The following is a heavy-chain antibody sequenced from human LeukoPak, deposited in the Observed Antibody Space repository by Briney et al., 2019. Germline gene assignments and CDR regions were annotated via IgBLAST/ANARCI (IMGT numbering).Heavy chain of an antibody. V-gene: IGHV3-23*01. CDR1: GFTFSSYA. D-gene: IGHD3-3*01. CDR3: AKGTGVGGDDAFDF. CDR2: ISGSGGST. Sequence: GGSLRLSCAVSGFTFSSYAMAWVRQAPGKGLEWVSGISGSGGSTYYADSLKGRFIISRVNSNNTVFLQMNSLRAEDTAIYYCAKGTGVGGDDAFDFWGQGTMVTVSS. J-gene: IGHJ3*01.